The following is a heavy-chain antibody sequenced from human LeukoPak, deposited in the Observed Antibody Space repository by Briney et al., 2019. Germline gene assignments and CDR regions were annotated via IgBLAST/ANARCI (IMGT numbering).Heavy chain of an antibody. V-gene: IGHV3-74*01. J-gene: IGHJ4*02. Sequence: GGSLRLSCTASGFTFSSYWMHWVRQAPGKGLVWVSRINSDGSSTSYADSVKGRFTISRDNAKNTLYLQMNSLRAEDTAVYYCARGAVAGRYFDYWGQGTLVTVSS. CDR2: INSDGSST. CDR1: GFTFSSYW. D-gene: IGHD6-19*01. CDR3: ARGAVAGRYFDY.